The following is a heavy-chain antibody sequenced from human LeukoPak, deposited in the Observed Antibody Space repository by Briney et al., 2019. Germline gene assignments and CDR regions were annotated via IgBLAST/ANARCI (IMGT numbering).Heavy chain of an antibody. J-gene: IGHJ4*02. Sequence: GGSLRLSCSTSGYTFSNYWMSWVRQAPGKGLEYVANIKQDGSETYYVDSVKGRFTISRDNAKNSLYLQMNSLRVEDTAVYYCARDQGILFFDSWGQGTLVTVSS. CDR3: ARDQGILFFDS. D-gene: IGHD2-21*01. CDR2: IKQDGSET. CDR1: GYTFSNYW. V-gene: IGHV3-7*01.